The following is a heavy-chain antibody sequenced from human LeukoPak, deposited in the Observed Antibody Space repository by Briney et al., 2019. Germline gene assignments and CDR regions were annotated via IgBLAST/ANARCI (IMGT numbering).Heavy chain of an antibody. Sequence: PGESLKISCKGSGYSFTSYWIGWVRQMPRKGLEWMGIIYPGDSDTRYSPSFQGQVTISADKSISTAYLQWSSLKASDTAMYYCARAVCSSSCPEYFQHWGQGTLVTVSS. CDR1: GYSFTSYW. V-gene: IGHV5-51*01. CDR2: IYPGDSDT. J-gene: IGHJ1*01. CDR3: ARAVCSSSCPEYFQH. D-gene: IGHD6-13*01.